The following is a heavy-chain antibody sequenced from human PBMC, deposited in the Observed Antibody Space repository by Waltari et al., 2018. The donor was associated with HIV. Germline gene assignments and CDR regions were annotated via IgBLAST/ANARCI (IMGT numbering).Heavy chain of an antibody. D-gene: IGHD3-10*01. CDR1: GFNFSDYY. CDR2: ISSSGSTI. CDR3: ATGGGQFRFGVAKRTYGMDV. Sequence: QVQLVESGGGLVKPAGSLRLSCAASGFNFSDYYMCWIRPAPATGLEWVSYISSSGSTIYYADSVKGRFTISRDNAKNSLYLQMSSLRAEDTAVYYCATGGGQFRFGVAKRTYGMDVWGQGTTVTVSS. V-gene: IGHV3-11*01. J-gene: IGHJ6*02.